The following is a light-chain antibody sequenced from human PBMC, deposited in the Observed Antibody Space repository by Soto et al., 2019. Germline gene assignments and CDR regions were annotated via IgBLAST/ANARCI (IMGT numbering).Light chain of an antibody. CDR2: GAS. CDR3: QQYSSSPRT. V-gene: IGKV3-20*01. J-gene: IGKJ1*01. Sequence: DIVLTQSPDTLSLSPGEGATLSCRASQSVSSNYLAWYQQKPGQAPRLLIYGASSRATDIPDRFSGSGSGTDFTLTITRLEPEDFAVYYCQQYSSSPRTFGQGTKVDTK. CDR1: QSVSSNY.